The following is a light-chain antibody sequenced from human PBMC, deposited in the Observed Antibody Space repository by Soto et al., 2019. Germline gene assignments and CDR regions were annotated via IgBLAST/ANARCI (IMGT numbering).Light chain of an antibody. V-gene: IGKV1-39*01. Sequence: DIQMTQSPSSLSASVGDRVTITCRASQIISKYLNWYQRKPGKAPEFLIYAASSLPSGVPSRFSGSGSGTDFTLAISSLQPEDCATYYCLPSYSTPLTFGGGTKVEMK. CDR1: QIISKY. CDR3: LPSYSTPLT. CDR2: AAS. J-gene: IGKJ4*01.